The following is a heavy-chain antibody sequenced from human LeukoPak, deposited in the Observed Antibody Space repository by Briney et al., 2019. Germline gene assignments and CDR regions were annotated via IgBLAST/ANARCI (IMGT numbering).Heavy chain of an antibody. D-gene: IGHD6-6*01. V-gene: IGHV4-38-2*01. CDR2: LYHSGST. CDR3: ATEIQNIAGRVY. J-gene: IGHJ4*02. Sequence: SQTLSLTCSVSGDSISRRSSYWTWIRQAPGKGLEWIGNLYHSGSTYYNPSLKSRVSISVDTSKNQFSLNLSSVTAADTAVYYCATEIQNIAGRVYWGQGTLVTVSS. CDR1: GDSISRRSSY.